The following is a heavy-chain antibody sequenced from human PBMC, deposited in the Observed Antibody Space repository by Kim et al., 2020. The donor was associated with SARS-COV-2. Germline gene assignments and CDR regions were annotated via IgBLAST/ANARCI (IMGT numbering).Heavy chain of an antibody. J-gene: IGHJ6*02. CDR2: SGGTT. Sequence: SGGTTRYAQKFQGRVTMTSDTSTSTVYMELSSLRSEDTAVYYCARPNMDVWGQGTTVTVSS. CDR3: ARPNMDV. V-gene: IGHV1-46*01.